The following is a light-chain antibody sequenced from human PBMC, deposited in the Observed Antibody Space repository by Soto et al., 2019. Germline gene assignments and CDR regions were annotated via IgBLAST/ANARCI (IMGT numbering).Light chain of an antibody. V-gene: IGKV3-11*01. CDR1: QSINSY. Sequence: EIVLTQSPATLYLSPGKRATLSYRASQSINSYLAWYQQKPGQPPRLLIYDASNRATGISARFSGSGSGTDCTLTISRLEPEDFSVYYCQQRSNWPRTFGQGTKVDIK. CDR3: QQRSNWPRT. J-gene: IGKJ1*01. CDR2: DAS.